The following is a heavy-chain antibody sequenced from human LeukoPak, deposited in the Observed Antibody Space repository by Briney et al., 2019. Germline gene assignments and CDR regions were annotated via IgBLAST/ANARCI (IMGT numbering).Heavy chain of an antibody. Sequence: ASVKVSCKASGYTFTSYGISWVRQAPGQGLEWMGWISTYNGNTNYAQKLQGRVTMTTDTSTSTAYMELRSLRSDDTAVYYCARNPDTYYYDSSGYYSGTGYYYYMDVWGKGTTVTISS. CDR1: GYTFTSYG. V-gene: IGHV1-18*01. CDR3: ARNPDTYYYDSSGYYSGTGYYYYMDV. CDR2: ISTYNGNT. D-gene: IGHD3-22*01. J-gene: IGHJ6*03.